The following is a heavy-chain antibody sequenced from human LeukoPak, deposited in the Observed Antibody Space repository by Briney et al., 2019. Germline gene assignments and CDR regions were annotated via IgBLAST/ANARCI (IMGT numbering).Heavy chain of an antibody. J-gene: IGHJ4*02. D-gene: IGHD5-18*01. Sequence: SETLSLTCTLSGGSLSSSSYYWGWIRQPPGKGRECFGSIYYSGSTYYNLPLKSRLTISVDTSKNQLSLNLSSVSAADSAVYYCARQDLGYSSGWVYYFDYWGQGTLVTVSS. V-gene: IGHV4-39*01. CDR3: ARQDLGYSSGWVYYFDY. CDR2: IYYSGST. CDR1: GGSLSSSSYY.